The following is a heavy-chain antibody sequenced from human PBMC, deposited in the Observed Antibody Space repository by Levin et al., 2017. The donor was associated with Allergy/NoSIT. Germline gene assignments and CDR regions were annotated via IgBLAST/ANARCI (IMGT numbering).Heavy chain of an antibody. V-gene: IGHV3-23*01. D-gene: IGHD1-1*01. J-gene: IGHJ4*02. CDR1: FFLFLLSS. CDR3: AKVKQSASWNSFDY. CDR2: ISDTAGST. Sequence: SFSSSFFLFLLSSLSWVRQAPGRGLEWVSVISDTAGSTFYADSAKGRFTMSLSPSKNTLYLQMNSLRAEDTALYYCAKVKQSASWNSFDYWGQGTLVTVSS.